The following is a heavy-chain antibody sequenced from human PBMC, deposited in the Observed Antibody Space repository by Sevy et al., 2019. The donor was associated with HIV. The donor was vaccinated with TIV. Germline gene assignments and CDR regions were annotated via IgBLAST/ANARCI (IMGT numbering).Heavy chain of an antibody. CDR2: ISYEGTET. CDR3: ARDGGYSIKWYPLY. Sequence: GGSLRLSCAASGFAFSSHAMHWVHQAPGKGLEWVAVISYEGTETFYAASVEGRFTISRDNSKGMLSLQINSLRPEDTAVYYCARDGGYSIKWYPLYWGHGTLVTVSS. J-gene: IGHJ4*01. CDR1: GFAFSSHA. D-gene: IGHD6-13*01. V-gene: IGHV3-30-3*01.